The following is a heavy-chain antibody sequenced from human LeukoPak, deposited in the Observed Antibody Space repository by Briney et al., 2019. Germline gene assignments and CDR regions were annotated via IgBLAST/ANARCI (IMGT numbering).Heavy chain of an antibody. D-gene: IGHD4-17*01. V-gene: IGHV3-15*01. CDR3: TLMGGDYYYYYYMDV. CDR2: IKSKTDGGTT. Sequence: GGSLRLSCAASGFTFSNAWMSWVRQAPGKGLEWVGRIKSKTDGGTTDYAAPVKGRFTISRDDSKNTLYLQMNSLKTEDTAVYYCTLMGGDYYYYYYMDVWGKGTTVTVSS. J-gene: IGHJ6*03. CDR1: GFTFSNAW.